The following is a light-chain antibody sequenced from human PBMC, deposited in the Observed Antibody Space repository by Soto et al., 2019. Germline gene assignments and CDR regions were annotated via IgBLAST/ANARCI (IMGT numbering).Light chain of an antibody. CDR1: SNDVGAYNY. V-gene: IGLV2-14*01. Sequence: QSVLTQPASVSGSPGQSIAIYCIGTSNDVGAYNYVSWYQQHPGKAPKLLIYDVSGRPSGVSDRFSGSKSGNSASLTISGLQAEDEAAYYCSSYTTTSTVLFGGGTKATVL. J-gene: IGLJ2*01. CDR2: DVS. CDR3: SSYTTTSTVL.